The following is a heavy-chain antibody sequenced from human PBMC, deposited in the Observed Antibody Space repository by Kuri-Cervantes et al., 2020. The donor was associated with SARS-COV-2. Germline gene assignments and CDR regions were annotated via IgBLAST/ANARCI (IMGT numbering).Heavy chain of an antibody. CDR2: INHSGST. V-gene: IGHV4-34*01. Sequence: SETLSLTCAVYGGSFSGYYWSWIRQPPGKGLEWIGEINHSGSTNYNPSLKSRVTISVDTSKNQFSLKLSSATAADTAVYYCARDSPYYYGSGSYLTFDYWGQGTLVTVSS. D-gene: IGHD3-10*01. CDR1: GGSFSGYY. J-gene: IGHJ4*02. CDR3: ARDSPYYYGSGSYLTFDY.